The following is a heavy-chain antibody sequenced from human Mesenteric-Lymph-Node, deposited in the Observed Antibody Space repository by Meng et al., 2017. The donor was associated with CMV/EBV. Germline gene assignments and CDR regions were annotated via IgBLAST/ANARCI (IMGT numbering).Heavy chain of an antibody. CDR3: AKDRDIALTHPRNYFDY. J-gene: IGHJ4*02. V-gene: IGHV3-23*01. CDR1: GFTFSSYA. Sequence: GESLKISCAASGFTFSSYAVSWVRQAPGKGLEWVSAISGSGGSTYYADSVKGRFTISRDNSKNTLYLQMNSLRAEDTAVYYCAKDRDIALTHPRNYFDYWGQGTLVTVSS. CDR2: ISGSGGST. D-gene: IGHD2-15*01.